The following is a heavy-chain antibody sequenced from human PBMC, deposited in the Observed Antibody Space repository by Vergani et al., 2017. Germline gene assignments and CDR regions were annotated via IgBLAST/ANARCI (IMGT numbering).Heavy chain of an antibody. Sequence: QVQLVQSGAEVKKPGSSVKVSCKASGGTFSSYAISWVRQAPGQGLEWMGRIIPIFGTANYAQKFQGRVTITADESTSTAYMELSSLRSEDTAVYYCARDPNPQAYAMEGAFDIWGQGTMVTVSS. D-gene: IGHD1-1*01. V-gene: IGHV1-69*18. CDR2: IIPIFGTA. J-gene: IGHJ3*02. CDR1: GGTFSSYA. CDR3: ARDPNPQAYAMEGAFDI.